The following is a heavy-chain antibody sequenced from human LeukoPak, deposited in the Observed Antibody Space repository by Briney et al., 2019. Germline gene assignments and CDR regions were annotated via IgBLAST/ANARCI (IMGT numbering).Heavy chain of an antibody. CDR2: IDHSGST. V-gene: IGHV4-34*01. Sequence: PSETLSLTCAVYGGSFSGYYWTWIRQPPGKGLEWIGEIDHSGSTNYNPSLKSRVTISVDTSKNQFSLKLGSVTAADTAVYYCARANSGWSINFDYWDQGTLVTVSS. J-gene: IGHJ4*02. CDR3: ARANSGWSINFDY. CDR1: GGSFSGYY. D-gene: IGHD6-19*01.